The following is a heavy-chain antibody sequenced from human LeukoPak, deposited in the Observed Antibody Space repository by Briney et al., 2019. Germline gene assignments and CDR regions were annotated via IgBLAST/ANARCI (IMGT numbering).Heavy chain of an antibody. J-gene: IGHJ4*02. V-gene: IGHV3-23*01. D-gene: IGHD2-2*01. Sequence: PGGSLRLSCAASGFTFSSYAMSWVRQAPGKGLEWVSAISGSGGSTYYADSVKGRFTISRDNSKNTLYLQMNSLRAEDTAVYYCARANLYCSSTSCYPYYFDYWGQGTLATVSS. CDR2: ISGSGGST. CDR3: ARANLYCSSTSCYPYYFDY. CDR1: GFTFSSYA.